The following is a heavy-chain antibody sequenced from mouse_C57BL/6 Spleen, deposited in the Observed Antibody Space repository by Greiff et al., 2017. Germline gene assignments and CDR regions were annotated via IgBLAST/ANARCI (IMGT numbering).Heavy chain of an antibody. D-gene: IGHD1-1*01. J-gene: IGHJ2*01. CDR1: GYAFSSYW. CDR2: IYPGDGDT. V-gene: IGHV1-80*01. Sequence: VQLQQSGAELVKPGASVKISCKASGYAFSSYWMNWVKQRPGKGLEWIGQIYPGDGDTNYNGKFKGKATLTADKSSSTAYMQLSSLTSEDSAVXFCARRKFTTVVATDYFDYWGQGTTLTVSS. CDR3: ARRKFTTVVATDYFDY.